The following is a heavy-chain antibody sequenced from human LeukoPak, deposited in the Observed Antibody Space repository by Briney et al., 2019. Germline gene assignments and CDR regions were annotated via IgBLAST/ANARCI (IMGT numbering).Heavy chain of an antibody. CDR1: GGSISSSNW. D-gene: IGHD6-13*01. Sequence: SETLSLTCAVSGGSISSSNWWSWIRQPPGKGLEWIGEIYHSGSTNYNPSLKSRVTISVDTSKNQFSLKLSSVTAADTAVYYCARREGSWSGFTHYYYYYMDAWGKGTTVTVSS. V-gene: IGHV4-4*02. CDR3: ARREGSWSGFTHYYYYYMDA. CDR2: IYHSGST. J-gene: IGHJ6*03.